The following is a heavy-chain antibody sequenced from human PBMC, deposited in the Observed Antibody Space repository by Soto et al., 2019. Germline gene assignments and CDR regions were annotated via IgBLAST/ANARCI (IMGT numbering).Heavy chain of an antibody. D-gene: IGHD2-15*01. CDR1: GGSFSGYY. Sequence: QVQLQQWGAGLLKPSETLSLTCAVYGGSFSGYYWSWIRQPPGKGLEWIGEINHSGSTNYNPSLKSRATISVDTSKNQFSLKLSSVTAADTAVYYCAGRYCSGGSCLPAFDIWGQGTMVTVSS. V-gene: IGHV4-34*01. CDR3: AGRYCSGGSCLPAFDI. J-gene: IGHJ3*02. CDR2: INHSGST.